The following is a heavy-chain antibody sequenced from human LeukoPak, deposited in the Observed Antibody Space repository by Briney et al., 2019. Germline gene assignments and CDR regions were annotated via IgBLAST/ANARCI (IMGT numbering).Heavy chain of an antibody. J-gene: IGHJ6*02. CDR2: ISYEGSKK. Sequence: QTGGSLRLSCAASGFNFRSYGVHWVRQAPGKGLVWVAVISYEGSKKYYADSVKGRFTISRDNSKNTLYLQMNSLRAEDTALYYCAKEGCGVDCYYYYGMDVWGQGTTVTVSS. CDR1: GFNFRSYG. D-gene: IGHD2-21*02. CDR3: AKEGCGVDCYYYYGMDV. V-gene: IGHV3-30*18.